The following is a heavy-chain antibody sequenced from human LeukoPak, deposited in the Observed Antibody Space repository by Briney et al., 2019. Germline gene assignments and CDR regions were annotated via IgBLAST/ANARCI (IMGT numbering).Heavy chain of an antibody. Sequence: PGGSLRLSCAASGFTFSSYGMPWVRQAPGKGLEWLAAISHDGSNKYYADSVKGRFTISRDNSRNTLYLQMNSLRAEDTTVYHCAKDGYDGSGAYIDYWGQATLVIVSS. V-gene: IGHV3-30*18. CDR2: ISHDGSNK. D-gene: IGHD3-22*01. CDR1: GFTFSSYG. J-gene: IGHJ4*02. CDR3: AKDGYDGSGAYIDY.